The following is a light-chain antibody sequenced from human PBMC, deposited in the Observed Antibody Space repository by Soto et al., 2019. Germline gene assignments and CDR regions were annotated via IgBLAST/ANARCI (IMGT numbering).Light chain of an antibody. CDR1: QGISNY. V-gene: IGKV1-27*01. CDR3: QRYKIAPT. J-gene: IGKJ3*01. Sequence: DIQMTQSPSSLSASVGDRVTITCRASQGISNYLAWYQQKPGKVPKLLIYAASTLQSGVPSRFSGSGSGTDFTLTISSLQPEDVATYYCQRYKIAPTFGPGTKVDIK. CDR2: AAS.